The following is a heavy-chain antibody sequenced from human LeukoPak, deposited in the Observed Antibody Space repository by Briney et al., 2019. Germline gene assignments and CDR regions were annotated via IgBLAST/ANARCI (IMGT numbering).Heavy chain of an antibody. CDR3: ATAHQFSFQA. CDR2: IWTSDTA. J-gene: IGHJ1*01. CDR1: GFTFRTYD. V-gene: IGHV3-23*01. Sequence: GGSLRLSCAASGFTFRTYDMTWVRQAPGQGLQWVSPIWTSDTALYADSVKGRVTIYRDNSANTLYLQMNSLGVEDTAVYYCATAHQFSFQAWGQGTVVTVSS. D-gene: IGHD2-2*01.